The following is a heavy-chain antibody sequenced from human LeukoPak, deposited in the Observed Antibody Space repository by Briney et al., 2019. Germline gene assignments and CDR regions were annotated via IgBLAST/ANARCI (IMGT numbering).Heavy chain of an antibody. J-gene: IGHJ4*02. D-gene: IGHD1-26*01. CDR2: IESDASNT. V-gene: IGHV3-74*01. Sequence: PGGSLRLSCAASGFAFGSHWMHWVRQAPGKGLVWVARIESDASNTRYADSVKGRFTISRDNANKTLYLQMNSLRAEDTAVYYCTRDGSGSRIPFYYWGQGTLVTVSS. CDR3: TRDGSGSRIPFYY. CDR1: GFAFGSHW.